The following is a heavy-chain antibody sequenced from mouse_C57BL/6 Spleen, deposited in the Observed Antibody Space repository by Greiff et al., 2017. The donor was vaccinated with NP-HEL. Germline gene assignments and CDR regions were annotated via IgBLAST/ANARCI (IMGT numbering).Heavy chain of an antibody. CDR1: GYTFNSYW. CDR3: ARSGASDYFDY. J-gene: IGHJ2*01. Sequence: VQLQQPGAELVRPGTSVKLSCKASGYTFNSYWMHWVKQRPGQGLEWIGVIDPSDSYTNYNQKFKGKATLTVDTSSSTAYMQLSSLTSEDSAVYYCARSGASDYFDYWGQGTTLTVSS. CDR2: IDPSDSYT. V-gene: IGHV1-59*01. D-gene: IGHD3-1*01.